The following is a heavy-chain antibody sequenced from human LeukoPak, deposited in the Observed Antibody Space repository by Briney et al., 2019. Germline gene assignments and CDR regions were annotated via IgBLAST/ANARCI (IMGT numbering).Heavy chain of an antibody. J-gene: IGHJ4*02. CDR1: GFTFSSYA. D-gene: IGHD3-10*01. Sequence: GGSLRLSCAASGFTFSSYAIHWVRQAPGKGLEWVAVTSSDLNVKLYADSVKGRFTISRDNSRSTLYLQMDSLRPEDTAIYYCAREGYYGSGSPPSLYFDYWGQGTLVTVSS. CDR3: AREGYYGSGSPPSLYFDY. V-gene: IGHV3-30-3*01. CDR2: TSSDLNVK.